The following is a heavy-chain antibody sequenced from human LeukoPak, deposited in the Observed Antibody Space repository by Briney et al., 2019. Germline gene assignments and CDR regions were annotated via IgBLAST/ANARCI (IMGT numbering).Heavy chain of an antibody. V-gene: IGHV3-20*04. Sequence: GGSLRLSCAASGFTFDDYGMNWVRQAPGKGLEWASGIHWNGGSTGYADSVKGRFTISRDNAKNSLYLQMNSLRDDDTALYYCARPALYSGTYAYYMDVWGKGTTVTVSS. CDR1: GFTFDDYG. CDR3: ARPALYSGTYAYYMDV. J-gene: IGHJ6*03. D-gene: IGHD1-26*01. CDR2: IHWNGGST.